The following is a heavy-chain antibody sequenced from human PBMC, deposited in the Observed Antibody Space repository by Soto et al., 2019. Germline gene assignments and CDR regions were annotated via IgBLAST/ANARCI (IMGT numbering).Heavy chain of an antibody. CDR3: AKERGSYYLGIAPFDP. Sequence: GGSLRLSCEVSGFTVSSYAMTWVRQAPGKGLEWVSAISGSGGGTHYADSVKGRFTISRDNSKNTLYLQMNSLRVEDTAVYYCAKERGSYYLGIAPFDPWGQGTLVTVSS. V-gene: IGHV3-23*01. CDR2: ISGSGGGT. CDR1: GFTVSSYA. D-gene: IGHD1-26*01. J-gene: IGHJ5*02.